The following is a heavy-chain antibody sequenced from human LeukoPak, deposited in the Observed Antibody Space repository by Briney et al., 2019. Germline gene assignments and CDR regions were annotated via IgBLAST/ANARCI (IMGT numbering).Heavy chain of an antibody. J-gene: IGHJ4*02. CDR1: GFTFSSYG. CDR2: IWYDRSNK. Sequence: GGSLRLSCAASGFTFSSYGMHWVRQAPGKGLEWVAVIWYDRSNKYYADSVKGRFTISRGNSKNTLYLQMNSLRAEDTAVYYCARDGEYDFWSGYYDYWGQGALVTVSS. V-gene: IGHV3-33*01. D-gene: IGHD3-3*01. CDR3: ARDGEYDFWSGYYDY.